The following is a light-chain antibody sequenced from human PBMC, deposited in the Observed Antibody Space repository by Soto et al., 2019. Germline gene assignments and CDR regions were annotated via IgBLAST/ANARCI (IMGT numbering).Light chain of an antibody. CDR1: QSVSSSY. V-gene: IGKV3-20*01. CDR2: GAS. CDR3: QQYGSSPRT. J-gene: IGKJ4*01. Sequence: EIVLTQSPGTLSLSPGERATLSCRASQSVSSSYLAWYQQKPGQAPRLLIYGASSRATGIPDRFSGSGSGTDCTVTISRLEPEDFAVYYCQQYGSSPRTFGGGTKVEIK.